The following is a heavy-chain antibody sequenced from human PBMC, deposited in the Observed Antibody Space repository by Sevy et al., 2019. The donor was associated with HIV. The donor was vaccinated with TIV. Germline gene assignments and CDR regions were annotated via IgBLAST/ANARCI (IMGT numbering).Heavy chain of an antibody. V-gene: IGHV4-31*11. J-gene: IGHJ5*02. Sequence: SETLSLTCAVSGGSVSSDNYDWTWIRQHPGKGLEWIGYIYHLGSTSSNPSLKSRVTISVDTSKNQFSLKLRSVTAADTAVYFCAREAGYCSNGVCYTGWFDPWGQGTLVTVSS. D-gene: IGHD2-8*01. CDR2: IYHLGST. CDR3: AREAGYCSNGVCYTGWFDP. CDR1: GGSVSSDNYD.